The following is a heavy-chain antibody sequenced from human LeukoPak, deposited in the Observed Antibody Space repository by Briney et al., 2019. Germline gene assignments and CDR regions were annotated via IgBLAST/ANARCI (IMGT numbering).Heavy chain of an antibody. CDR2: INSRGDVT. Sequence: PGGSLRLSCAASGFTFTYYSMSWVRQAPGKGLEWVSSINSRGDVTFYTDPVKGRFTISRDNSKNTLYLQMNSLRGEDTAVYCCAKDRPNYYESNGHYYRLNGDYWGQGTLVTVSS. CDR1: GFTFTYYS. D-gene: IGHD3-22*01. V-gene: IGHV3-23*01. CDR3: AKDRPNYYESNGHYYRLNGDY. J-gene: IGHJ4*02.